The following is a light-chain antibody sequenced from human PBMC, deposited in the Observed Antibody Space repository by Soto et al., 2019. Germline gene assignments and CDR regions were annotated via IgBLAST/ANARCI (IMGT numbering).Light chain of an antibody. CDR2: LGS. CDR3: MQALQTPPT. CDR1: QGLLHSNGYNY. V-gene: IGKV2-28*01. Sequence: DIVMTQSPLSLPVTPGEPASISCRSSQGLLHSNGYNYLDWYLQKXGQSPQXXIYLGSSRASGVPDRFSGGGAGTDCTRKISRVEAEDVGIYYCMQALQTPPTFGQGTKVDIK. J-gene: IGKJ1*01.